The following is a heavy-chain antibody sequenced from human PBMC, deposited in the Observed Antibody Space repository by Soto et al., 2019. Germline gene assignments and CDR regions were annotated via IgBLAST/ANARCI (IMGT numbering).Heavy chain of an antibody. CDR2: IYYSGST. V-gene: IGHV4-39*01. CDR3: ARQAGGFDY. J-gene: IGHJ4*02. D-gene: IGHD3-16*01. Sequence: SETLSLTCTVSVGSIISSSYYWGWIRQPPGKGLEWIGSIYYSGSTYYNPSLKSRVTISVDTSKNQFSLKLSSVTAADTAVYYCARQAGGFDYWGQGTLVTVSS. CDR1: VGSIISSSYY.